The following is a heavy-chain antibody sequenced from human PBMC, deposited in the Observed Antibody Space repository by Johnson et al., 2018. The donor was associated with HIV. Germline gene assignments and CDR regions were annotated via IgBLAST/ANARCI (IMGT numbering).Heavy chain of an antibody. J-gene: IGHJ3*02. CDR3: AKDHTSGVVATKAFDI. CDR1: GFTVSSNY. Sequence: QVQLVESGGGLVQPGGSLRLSCAASGFTVSSNYMSWVRQAPGKGLEWVSYISSSGSTIYYADSVKGRFTISRDNAKNTLYLQMNSLRAEDTAVYYCAKDHTSGVVATKAFDIWGQGTMVTVSS. CDR2: ISSSGSTI. V-gene: IGHV3-11*01. D-gene: IGHD1-26*01.